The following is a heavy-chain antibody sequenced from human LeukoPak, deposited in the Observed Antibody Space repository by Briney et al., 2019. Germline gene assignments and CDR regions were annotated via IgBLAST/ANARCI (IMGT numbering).Heavy chain of an antibody. D-gene: IGHD6-6*01. CDR2: ISSISSTI. CDR1: GFTFSSYE. CDR3: ARSPYSSSSGVDY. Sequence: PGGSLRLSCAASGFTFSSYEMNWVRQAPGKGLEWVSYISSISSTIYYADSVKGRFTISRDNAKNSLYLQMNSLRAEDTAVYYCARSPYSSSSGVDYWGQGTLVTVSS. V-gene: IGHV3-48*01. J-gene: IGHJ4*02.